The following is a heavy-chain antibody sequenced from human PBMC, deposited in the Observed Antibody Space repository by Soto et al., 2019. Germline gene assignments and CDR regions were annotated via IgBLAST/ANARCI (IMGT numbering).Heavy chain of an antibody. J-gene: IGHJ3*02. Sequence: ASVKVSCKASGYTFTSYGISWVRQAPGQGLEWMGWISAYNGNTNYAQKLQGRVTMTTDTSTSTAYMELRSLRSDDTAVYYCARERLDALYCTNGVCHPRGAFDIWGQGTMVTVSS. CDR3: ARERLDALYCTNGVCHPRGAFDI. CDR2: ISAYNGNT. CDR1: GYTFTSYG. V-gene: IGHV1-18*01. D-gene: IGHD2-8*01.